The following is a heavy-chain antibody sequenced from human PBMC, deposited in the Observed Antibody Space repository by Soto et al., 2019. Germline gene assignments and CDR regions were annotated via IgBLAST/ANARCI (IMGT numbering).Heavy chain of an antibody. J-gene: IGHJ6*02. CDR2: IISSRSYI. Sequence: PGGSLRLSFAASGFTFISYSMNWVRQAPGKGREWVSSIISSRSYIYYADSGKGRFTISRDNAKNSLYLQMNSLRAEDTAVYYCERDFSPRESIYHDYYGMDVWGQGTTVTVSS. CDR1: GFTFISYS. V-gene: IGHV3-21*06. CDR3: ERDFSPRESIYHDYYGMDV. D-gene: IGHD2-21*01.